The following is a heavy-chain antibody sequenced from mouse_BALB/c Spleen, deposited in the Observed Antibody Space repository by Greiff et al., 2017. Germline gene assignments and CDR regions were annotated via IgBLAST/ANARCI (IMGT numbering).Heavy chain of an antibody. Sequence: QPGGSRKLSCAASGFTFSSFGMHWVRQAPEKGLEWVAYISSGSSTIYYADTVKGRFTISRDNPKNTLFLQMTSLRSEDTAMYYCAREGNWYFDVWGAGTTVTVSS. J-gene: IGHJ1*01. CDR3: AREGNWYFDV. CDR2: ISSGSSTI. CDR1: GFTFSSFG. V-gene: IGHV5-17*02.